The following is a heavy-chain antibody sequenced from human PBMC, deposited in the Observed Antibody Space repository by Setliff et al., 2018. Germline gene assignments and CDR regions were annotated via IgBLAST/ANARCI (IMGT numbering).Heavy chain of an antibody. V-gene: IGHV4-30-4*08. CDR3: ARESRYYYDNLGTLDY. J-gene: IGHJ4*02. CDR2: IYSSGST. D-gene: IGHD3-22*01. CDR1: GGSISSGDYY. Sequence: LSLTCTVSGGSISSGDYYWSWIRQPPGKGLEWIGYIYSSGSTYYNPSLKSRVSISVDTSKNQFSLKLSSVTAADTAVYYCARESRYYYDNLGTLDYWGQGTPVTVSS.